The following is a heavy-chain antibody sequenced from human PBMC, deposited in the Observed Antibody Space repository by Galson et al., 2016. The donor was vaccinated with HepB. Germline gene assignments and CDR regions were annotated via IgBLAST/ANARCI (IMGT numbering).Heavy chain of an antibody. CDR3: ARGACSGGSCNPDGFDH. D-gene: IGHD2-15*01. CDR2: ISSGSNFK. V-gene: IGHV3-11*05. Sequence: SLRLSCAASGFRFSDYYMSWIRQALGKGLEWVAYISSGSNFKYYAESLKGRFTISRDNTKSSLYLEMNNLRAEDTAVFYCARGACSGGSCNPDGFDHWGQGTMVTVSS. CDR1: GFRFSDYY. J-gene: IGHJ3*01.